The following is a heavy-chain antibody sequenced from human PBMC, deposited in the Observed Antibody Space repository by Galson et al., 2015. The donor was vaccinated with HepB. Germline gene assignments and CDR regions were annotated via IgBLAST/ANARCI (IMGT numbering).Heavy chain of an antibody. Sequence: SLRLSCAASGFTFSSYGMHWVRQAPGKGLEWVAVISYDGSNKYYADSVKGRFTISRDNSKNTLYLQMNSLRAEDTAVYYCAKDLGVVAASYYYYGMDVWGQGTTVTVSS. CDR2: ISYDGSNK. D-gene: IGHD2-15*01. V-gene: IGHV3-30*18. CDR1: GFTFSSYG. J-gene: IGHJ6*02. CDR3: AKDLGVVAASYYYYGMDV.